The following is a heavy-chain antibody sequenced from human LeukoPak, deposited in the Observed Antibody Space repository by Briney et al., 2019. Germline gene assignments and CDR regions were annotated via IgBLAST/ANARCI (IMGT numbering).Heavy chain of an antibody. Sequence: PGRSLRLSCAASGFTFDDYAMHWVRQAPGKGLEWVSGISWNSGSIDYADSVKGRFTISRDNAKNSLYLQMNSLRAEDMALYYCAKGTGGYSSGGYFDYWGQGTLDTVSS. D-gene: IGHD6-19*01. CDR2: ISWNSGSI. V-gene: IGHV3-9*03. J-gene: IGHJ4*02. CDR1: GFTFDDYA. CDR3: AKGTGGYSSGGYFDY.